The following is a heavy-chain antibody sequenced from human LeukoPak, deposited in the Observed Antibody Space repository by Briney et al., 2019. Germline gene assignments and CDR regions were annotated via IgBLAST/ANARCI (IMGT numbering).Heavy chain of an antibody. J-gene: IGHJ5*02. CDR2: IIPIFGTA. D-gene: IGHD6-13*01. Sequence: SVKVSCKASGGTFSSYAISWVRQAPGQGLEWMGGIIPIFGTANYAQKFQGRVTITTDESTSTAYMELSSLRSEDTAVYYCARQSAVGTAWFDPWGQGTLVTVSS. CDR3: ARQSAVGTAWFDP. V-gene: IGHV1-69*05. CDR1: GGTFSSYA.